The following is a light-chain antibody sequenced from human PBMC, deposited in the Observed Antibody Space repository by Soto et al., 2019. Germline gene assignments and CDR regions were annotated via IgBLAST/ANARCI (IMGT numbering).Light chain of an antibody. J-gene: IGKJ4*01. Sequence: EIVLTQSPATPSLSPGERATLSCRASQSVSSYLAWYQQKPGQAPRLLIYDASNRATGIPARFSGSGSGTDFTLTISSLEPEDFAVYYCQHRSNWPLTFGGGTKVDIK. V-gene: IGKV3-11*01. CDR3: QHRSNWPLT. CDR1: QSVSSY. CDR2: DAS.